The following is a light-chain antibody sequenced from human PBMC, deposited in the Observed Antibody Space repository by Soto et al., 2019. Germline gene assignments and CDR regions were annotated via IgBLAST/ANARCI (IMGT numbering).Light chain of an antibody. J-gene: IGLJ1*01. CDR2: DVS. Sequence: QSALTQPASVSGSPGQSITISCTGTSSDVGGYNYVSWYQQHPGKAPKLMIYDVSNRPSGVSNRFSGSKSGNTASPTISGLQVEDEADYYCSSYTSSSSYGFGTGTKVTVL. V-gene: IGLV2-14*01. CDR3: SSYTSSSSYG. CDR1: SSDVGGYNY.